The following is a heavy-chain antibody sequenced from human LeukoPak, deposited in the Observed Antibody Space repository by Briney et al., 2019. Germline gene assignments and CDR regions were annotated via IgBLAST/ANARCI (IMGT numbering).Heavy chain of an antibody. V-gene: IGHV3-48*03. CDR2: IGSSGTGI. J-gene: IGHJ4*02. CDR1: GFTFSSYE. Sequence: GGSLRLSCVASGFTFSSYEMNWVRQAPGKGLEWVSYIGSSGTGIKYADSVKGRCTISRDNAKNSLYLQMNSLRVEDTAIYYCVKVAKYYYGSETYFFEHWGQGTPVTASS. D-gene: IGHD3-10*01. CDR3: VKVAKYYYGSETYFFEH.